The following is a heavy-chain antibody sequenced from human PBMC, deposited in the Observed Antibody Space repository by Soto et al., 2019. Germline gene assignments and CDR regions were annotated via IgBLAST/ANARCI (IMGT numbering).Heavy chain of an antibody. Sequence: PGGSLRLSCAASGFTFSSYAMSWVRQAPGKGLEWVSAISGSGGSTYYADSVKGRFTISRDNSKNTLYLQMNSLRAEDTAVYYCAKDSPGLGYCSGGSCYGASGYWGQGTLVTVSS. D-gene: IGHD2-15*01. CDR3: AKDSPGLGYCSGGSCYGASGY. CDR2: ISGSGGST. J-gene: IGHJ4*02. V-gene: IGHV3-23*01. CDR1: GFTFSSYA.